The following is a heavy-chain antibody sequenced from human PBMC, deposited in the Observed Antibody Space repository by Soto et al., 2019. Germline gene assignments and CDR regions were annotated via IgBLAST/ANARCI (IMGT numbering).Heavy chain of an antibody. Sequence: PGGSLRLSCAASGFTFSSYAMSWVRQAPGKGLEWVSAISGSGGSTYYADSVKGRFTISRDNSKNTLYLQMNSLRAEDTAVYYWAKDPIVLMVYEYYFDYWGQGTLVTVSS. J-gene: IGHJ4*02. V-gene: IGHV3-23*01. D-gene: IGHD2-8*01. CDR3: AKDPIVLMVYEYYFDY. CDR2: ISGSGGST. CDR1: GFTFSSYA.